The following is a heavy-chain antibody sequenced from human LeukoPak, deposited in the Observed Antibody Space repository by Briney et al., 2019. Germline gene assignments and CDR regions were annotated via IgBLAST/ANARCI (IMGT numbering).Heavy chain of an antibody. CDR1: GGSISSYY. Sequence: SETLSLTCTVSGGSISSYYWSWIRQPAGKGLEWIGRIYTSGSTNYNPSLKSRVTMSVDTSKNQFSLKLSSVTAADTAVYYSARGGSSWPKNDAFDIWGQGTMVTVSS. CDR3: ARGGSSWPKNDAFDI. J-gene: IGHJ3*02. V-gene: IGHV4-4*07. CDR2: IYTSGST. D-gene: IGHD6-13*01.